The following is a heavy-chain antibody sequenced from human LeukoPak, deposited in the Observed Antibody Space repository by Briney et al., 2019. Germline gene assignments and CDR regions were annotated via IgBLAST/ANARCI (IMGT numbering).Heavy chain of an antibody. V-gene: IGHV3-23*01. Sequence: PGGTLRLSCAASGFTFSSYGMGWVRQAPGKGLEWVSAISGSGGSTYYADSVKGRFTISRDNSKNTLYLQMNSLRAEDTAVYYCAKEGVAPYYFDYWGQGTLVTVSS. CDR1: GFTFSSYG. D-gene: IGHD3-3*01. CDR2: ISGSGGST. CDR3: AKEGVAPYYFDY. J-gene: IGHJ4*02.